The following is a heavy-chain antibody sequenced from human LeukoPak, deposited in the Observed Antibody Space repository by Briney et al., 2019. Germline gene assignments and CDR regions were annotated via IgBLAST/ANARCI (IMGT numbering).Heavy chain of an antibody. J-gene: IGHJ4*02. D-gene: IGHD6-13*01. CDR1: GFTFSSYG. CDR2: ISYDGSNK. Sequence: PGGSLRLSCAASGFTFSSYGMHWVRQAPGKGLEWVAVISYDGSNKYYADSVKGRFTISRDNSKNTLYLQMNSLRAEDTAVYYCAKGYSSSLDYWGQGTLVTVPS. V-gene: IGHV3-30*18. CDR3: AKGYSSSLDY.